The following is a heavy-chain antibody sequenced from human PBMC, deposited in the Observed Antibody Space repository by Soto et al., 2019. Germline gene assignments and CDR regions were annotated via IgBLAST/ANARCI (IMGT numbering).Heavy chain of an antibody. CDR2: IYYSGST. J-gene: IGHJ6*02. CDR3: ARSDYYYYYYGMDV. V-gene: IGHV4-39*01. CDR1: GGSISSSSYY. Sequence: PSETLSLTCTVSGGSISSSSYYWGWVRQPPGKGLEWIGSIYYSGSTYYNPSLKSRVTISVDTSKNQFSLKLTSVTAADTAVYYCARSDYYYYYYGMDVWGQGTTVTVSS.